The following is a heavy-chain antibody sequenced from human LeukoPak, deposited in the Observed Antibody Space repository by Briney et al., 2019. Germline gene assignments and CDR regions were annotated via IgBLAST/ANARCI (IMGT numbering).Heavy chain of an antibody. Sequence: ASVKVSCKASGYTFTGYYMHWVRQAPGQGLEWMGWINPNSGGTNYAQKFQGRVTITRDTSISTAYMELSRLRSDDTAVYYCARDLYGGNSPYYYYYGMDVWGQGTTVTVSS. D-gene: IGHD4-23*01. V-gene: IGHV1-2*02. CDR1: GYTFTGYY. CDR3: ARDLYGGNSPYYYYYGMDV. CDR2: INPNSGGT. J-gene: IGHJ6*02.